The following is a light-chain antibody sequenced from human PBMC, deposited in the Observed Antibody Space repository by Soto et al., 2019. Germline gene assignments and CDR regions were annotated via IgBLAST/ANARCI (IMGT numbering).Light chain of an antibody. CDR1: SSNIGSNY. CDR2: NDN. CDR3: AAWDDSLSGVV. Sequence: QSVLTQPPSASGTPGQRVTISCSGSSSNIGSNYVYWYQQLPGTAPKLLIYNDNQRPSGVPDRFSGSKSGTSASLAISGLRSEDEADYYCAAWDDSLSGVVFGGGTKSPS. J-gene: IGLJ2*01. V-gene: IGLV1-47*02.